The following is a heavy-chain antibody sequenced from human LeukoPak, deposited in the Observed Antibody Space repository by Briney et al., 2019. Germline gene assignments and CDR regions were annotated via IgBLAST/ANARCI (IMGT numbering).Heavy chain of an antibody. J-gene: IGHJ5*02. D-gene: IGHD3-9*01. CDR2: MNPNSGNT. CDR1: GYTFTSYD. Sequence: ASVKVSCKASGYTFTSYDINWVRQATGQGLEWMGWMNPNSGNTGYAQKFQGRVTMTRSTSISTAYMVLSSLRSEDTAVYYCARGTPAERYFDWNNWFDPWGQGTLVTVSS. CDR3: ARGTPAERYFDWNNWFDP. V-gene: IGHV1-8*01.